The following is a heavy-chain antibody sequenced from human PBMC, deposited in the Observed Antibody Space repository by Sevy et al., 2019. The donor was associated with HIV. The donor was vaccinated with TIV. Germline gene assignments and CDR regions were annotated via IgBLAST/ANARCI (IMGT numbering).Heavy chain of an antibody. CDR3: ARHNSYIGWV. Sequence: SETLSLTCTVSGDSISSGSYYWGWIRQPPGKGLEWIGSIYYTGSTYYNPSLKSRVTISVNTSKNQFSLKLTSVTAADTAMYYCARHNSYIGWVWGQGTLVTVSS. D-gene: IGHD2-15*01. V-gene: IGHV4-39*01. J-gene: IGHJ1*01. CDR2: IYYTGST. CDR1: GDSISSGSYY.